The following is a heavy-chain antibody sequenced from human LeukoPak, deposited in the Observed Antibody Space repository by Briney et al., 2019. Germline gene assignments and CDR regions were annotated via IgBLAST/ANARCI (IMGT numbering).Heavy chain of an antibody. D-gene: IGHD1-26*01. CDR1: GYTFTSYG. CDR2: ISAYNGNT. Sequence: ASVKVSCKASGYTFTSYGISWVRQAPRQGREWMGWISAYNGNTNYAQKLQGRVTMTTDTSTSTAYMELRSLRSDDTAVYYCARDGTSGSYSEDWFDPWGQGTLVTVSS. CDR3: ARDGTSGSYSEDWFDP. V-gene: IGHV1-18*01. J-gene: IGHJ5*02.